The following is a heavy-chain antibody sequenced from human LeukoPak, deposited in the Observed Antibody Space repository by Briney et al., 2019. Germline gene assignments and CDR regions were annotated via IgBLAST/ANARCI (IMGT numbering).Heavy chain of an antibody. D-gene: IGHD3-10*01. V-gene: IGHV4-59*01. CDR2: IYYSGST. CDR3: ARISMVRGATLSWFDP. J-gene: IGHJ5*02. CDR1: GGSISSYY. Sequence: SETLSLTCTVSGGSISSYYWSWIRQPPGKGLEWIGYIYYSGSTNYNPSLKSRVTISVDTSKNQFSLKLSSVTAADTAVYYCARISMVRGATLSWFDPWGQGTLVTVSS.